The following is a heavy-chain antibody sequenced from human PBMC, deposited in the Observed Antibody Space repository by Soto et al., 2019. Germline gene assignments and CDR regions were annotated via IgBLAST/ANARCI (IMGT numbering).Heavy chain of an antibody. Sequence: SETLSLTCSVSGGSISNNNYHWGWIRQPPGKGLEWMGSIYYRGDTYYNPSLRSRITISVDTSRNQFSLALSSVTAADTAVYFCARLRGGCPADFWGQGTLVTVSS. CDR2: IYYRGDT. CDR1: GGSISNNNYH. D-gene: IGHD3-16*01. V-gene: IGHV4-39*01. CDR3: ARLRGGCPADF. J-gene: IGHJ4*02.